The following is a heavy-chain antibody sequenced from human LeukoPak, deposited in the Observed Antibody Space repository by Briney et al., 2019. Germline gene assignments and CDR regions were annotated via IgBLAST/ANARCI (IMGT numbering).Heavy chain of an antibody. CDR3: ARAVGANA. D-gene: IGHD1-26*01. J-gene: IGHJ5*02. CDR2: ISSSGGGI. V-gene: IGHV3-48*03. CDR1: GFTFSSYS. Sequence: GGSLRLSCAAPGFTFSSYSFHWVRQAPGKGLEWVSYISSSGGGIYYADSVKGRFTISRDNAKNSLYLQMNSLRAEDTAVYYCARAVGANAWGQGTLVTVSS.